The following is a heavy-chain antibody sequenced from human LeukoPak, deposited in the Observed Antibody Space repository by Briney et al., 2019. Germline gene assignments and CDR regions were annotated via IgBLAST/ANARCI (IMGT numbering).Heavy chain of an antibody. CDR2: MNQDGSQI. D-gene: IGHD2-2*02. V-gene: IGHV3-7*04. J-gene: IGHJ4*02. CDR3: AKGLYM. CDR1: GFTFSSSY. Sequence: GGSLRLSCAASGFTFSSSYMNWVRQIPGKELEWVANMNQDGSQIYHVDYVKGRFTISRDNDKNSLYVQMNSLRAEDTAVYYCAKGLYMGGQGTLVTVSS.